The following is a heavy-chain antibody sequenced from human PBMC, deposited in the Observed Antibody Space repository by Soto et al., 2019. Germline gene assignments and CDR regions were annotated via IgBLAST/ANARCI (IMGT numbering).Heavy chain of an antibody. V-gene: IGHV3-15*01. J-gene: IGHJ6*03. Sequence: PGGSLRLSCAASGFTFSNAWMSWVRQAPGKGLEWVGRIKSKTDGGTTDYAAPVKGRFTISRDDSKNTLYLQMNSLKTEDTAVYYCTTEDIVVVPAAMGYYYYMDVWGKGTTVTAP. CDR3: TTEDIVVVPAAMGYYYYMDV. CDR2: IKSKTDGGTT. CDR1: GFTFSNAW. D-gene: IGHD2-2*01.